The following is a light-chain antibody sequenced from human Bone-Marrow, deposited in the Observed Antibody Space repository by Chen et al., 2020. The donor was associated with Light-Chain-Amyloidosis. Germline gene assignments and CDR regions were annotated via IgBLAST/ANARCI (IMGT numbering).Light chain of an antibody. CDR3: QSADSSGTYEVI. V-gene: IGLV3-25*03. Sequence: SFELTQPPSVSVSPGQTATITCYGDELPKQYACWYQQKPGQAPVLMIFKDTERPSGIPERFSGSSSGTTATLTISGVQAEDEADYHCQSADSSGTYEVIFGGGTKLTVL. CDR2: KDT. CDR1: ELPKQY. J-gene: IGLJ2*01.